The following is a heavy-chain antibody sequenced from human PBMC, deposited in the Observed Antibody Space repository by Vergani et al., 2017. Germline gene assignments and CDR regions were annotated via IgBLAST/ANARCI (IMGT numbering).Heavy chain of an antibody. CDR2: TRNKANSYTT. Sequence: EMQLVESGGGLVQPGGSLRLSCAASGFTFSDHYMDWVRQAPGKGLEWVGRTRNKANSYTTEYAASVKGRFIVSRDASESSLYLQMNSLRAEDTAVYYCAKDRYSSGYYSINWFDPWGQVTLVTVSS. D-gene: IGHD3-22*01. CDR3: AKDRYSSGYYSINWFDP. J-gene: IGHJ5*02. V-gene: IGHV3-72*01. CDR1: GFTFSDHY.